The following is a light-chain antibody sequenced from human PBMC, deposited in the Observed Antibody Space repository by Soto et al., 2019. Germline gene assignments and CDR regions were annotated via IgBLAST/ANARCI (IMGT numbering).Light chain of an antibody. CDR3: QQYYNWPPQYT. J-gene: IGKJ2*01. CDR2: GAS. CDR1: QSVASN. Sequence: EIVMTQSPASLSVSPGDGATLSFRASQSVASNVAWYHQKPGQGPRLLIHGASTRAVGVPARFSGSGSGTDFTLTISRLQSEDFAVYYCQQYYNWPPQYTFGQGTKLQI. V-gene: IGKV3-15*01.